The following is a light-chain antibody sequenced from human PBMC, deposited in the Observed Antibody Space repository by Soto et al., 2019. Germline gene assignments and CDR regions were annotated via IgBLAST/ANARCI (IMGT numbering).Light chain of an antibody. Sequence: IVMTHSPATLSVSSVERATLCFSARHSVFDNLAWYQQKPGEAPRLLIYGTSSSATGIPDRFIGSGSGTDFTLTISRLEPEDFAVYYCQQYGNSPINSGQGRRLAIK. V-gene: IGKV3-20*01. J-gene: IGKJ5*01. CDR1: HSVFDN. CDR3: QQYGNSPIN. CDR2: GTS.